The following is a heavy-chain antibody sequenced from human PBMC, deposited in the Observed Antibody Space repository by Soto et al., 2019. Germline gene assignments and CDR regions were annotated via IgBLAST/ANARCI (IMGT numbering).Heavy chain of an antibody. CDR3: AKDPYGSGRTRYFDY. CDR2: ISGSGGST. D-gene: IGHD3-10*01. V-gene: IGHV3-23*01. Sequence: EVQLLESGGGLVQPGGSLRLSCAASGFTFSSYAMSWVRQAPGKGLEWVSAISGSGGSTYYADSVKGRFTISTDNSKNTLYLQMNSLRAEDTAVYYCAKDPYGSGRTRYFDYWGQGTLVTVSS. CDR1: GFTFSSYA. J-gene: IGHJ4*02.